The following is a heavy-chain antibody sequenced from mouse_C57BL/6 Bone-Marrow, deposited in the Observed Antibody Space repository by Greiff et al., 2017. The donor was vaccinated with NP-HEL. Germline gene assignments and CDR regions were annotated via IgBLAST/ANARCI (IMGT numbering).Heavy chain of an antibody. CDR1: GYTSTSYW. Sequence: QVQLQQPGAELVMPGASVKLSCKASGYTSTSYWMHWVKQRPGQGLEWIGEIDPSDSYTNYNQKFKGKSTLTVDKSSSTAYMQLSSLTSEDSAVYYCARGGVYYYGSSPFAYWGQGTLVTVSA. J-gene: IGHJ3*01. V-gene: IGHV1-69*01. CDR2: IDPSDSYT. CDR3: ARGGVYYYGSSPFAY. D-gene: IGHD1-1*01.